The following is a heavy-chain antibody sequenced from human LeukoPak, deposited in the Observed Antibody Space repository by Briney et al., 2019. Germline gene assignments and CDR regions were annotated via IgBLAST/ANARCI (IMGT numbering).Heavy chain of an antibody. CDR1: GFTFTSHG. V-gene: IGHV3-30*04. CDR3: ARDRSGTYSVDY. D-gene: IGHD1-26*01. CDR2: TSYDGSKK. J-gene: IGHJ4*02. Sequence: GGFLRLSCTASGFTFTSHGMHWVRQARGKGLEWVADTSYDGSKKDYADSVKGRLTISRDDSENTVYLQMNSLRTEDTAVYYCARDRSGTYSVDYWGLGTLVTISS.